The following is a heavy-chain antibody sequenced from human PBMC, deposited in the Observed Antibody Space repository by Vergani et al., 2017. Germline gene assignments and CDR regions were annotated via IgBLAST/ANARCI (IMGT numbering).Heavy chain of an antibody. D-gene: IGHD3-3*01. CDR1: GFTVSSNY. J-gene: IGHJ3*02. V-gene: IGHV3-66*01. CDR3: ARDRDYDFWSGPIDAFDI. CDR2: IYSGGST. Sequence: EVQLVESGGGLVQPGGSLRLSCAASGFTVSSNYMSWVRQAPGKGLEWVSVIYSGGSTYYADSVKGRSTISRDNSKNTLYLQMNSLRAEDTVVYYCARDRDYDFWSGPIDAFDIWGQGTMVTVSS.